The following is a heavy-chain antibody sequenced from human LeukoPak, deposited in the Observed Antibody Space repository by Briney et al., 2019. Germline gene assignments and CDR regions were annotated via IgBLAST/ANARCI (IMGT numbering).Heavy chain of an antibody. J-gene: IGHJ6*02. CDR2: IHYSEST. CDR1: GGSISSYY. Sequence: SETLSLTCTVSGGSISSYYWSWMRQPPGKGLEWIGNIHYSESTNFNPSLKSRVAIAVDTSKNQFSLSMRSVTAADTAVYYCARVSAAGMEFHYGMDVWGQGTTVFVSS. CDR3: ARVSAAGMEFHYGMDV. D-gene: IGHD6-13*01. V-gene: IGHV4-59*01.